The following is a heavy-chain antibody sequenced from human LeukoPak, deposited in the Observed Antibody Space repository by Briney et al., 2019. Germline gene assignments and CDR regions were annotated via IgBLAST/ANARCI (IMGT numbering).Heavy chain of an antibody. V-gene: IGHV4-39*07. CDR1: GGSISSSSYY. D-gene: IGHD3-22*01. J-gene: IGHJ6*02. Sequence: SETLSLTCTVSGGSISSSSYYWGWIRQPPGKGLEWIGSIYYSGSTNYNPSLKSRVTISVDTSKNQFSLKLSSVTAADTAVYYCAVGGGYFHGMDVWGQGITVNVS. CDR3: AVGGGYFHGMDV. CDR2: IYYSGST.